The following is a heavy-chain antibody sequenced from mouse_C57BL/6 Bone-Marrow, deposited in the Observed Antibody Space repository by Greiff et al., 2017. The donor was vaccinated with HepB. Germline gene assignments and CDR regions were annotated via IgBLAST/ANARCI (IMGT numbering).Heavy chain of an antibody. V-gene: IGHV1-61*01. J-gene: IGHJ3*01. CDR2: IYPSDSET. CDR3: ARGFTTAAVSY. CDR1: GYTFTSYW. Sequence: VQLQQPGAELVRPGSSVKLSCKASGYTFTSYWMEWVKQRPGQGLEWIGNIYPSDSETHYNQKFKDKATLTVDKSSSTAYMQLSSLTSEDSAVYYCARGFTTAAVSYWGQGTLVTVSA. D-gene: IGHD1-2*01.